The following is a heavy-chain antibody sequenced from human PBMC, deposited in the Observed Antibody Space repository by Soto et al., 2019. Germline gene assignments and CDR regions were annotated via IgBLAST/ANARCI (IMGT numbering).Heavy chain of an antibody. D-gene: IGHD2-2*01. V-gene: IGHV3-33*01. CDR1: GFTFWNYG. J-gene: IGHJ5*02. CDR3: ARAVSTTAVNWFDP. CDR2: IWNNGNRK. Sequence: QVQLVESGGGVVQPGRSLRLSCAASGFTFWNYGMHWVRQAPGKGPEWVATIWNNGNRKYYADSVTGRFTISRDNSRNTLYLEMNSLRGEETAVYYCARAVSTTAVNWFDPWGQGTQVTVSS.